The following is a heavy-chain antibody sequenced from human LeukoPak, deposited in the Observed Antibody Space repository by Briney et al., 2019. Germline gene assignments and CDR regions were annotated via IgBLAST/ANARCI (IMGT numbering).Heavy chain of an antibody. V-gene: IGHV1-2*02. Sequence: ASVKVSCKASGYTFTGYYLHWVRQAPGQGLEWMGWINPNNGGIGYAQKFQGRVTMIRDTSISTAYMELTNLSSDDTAVYYCARDFAGHCSSSSCSYYFMDVWGKGTTVTVSS. CDR1: GYTFTGYY. J-gene: IGHJ6*04. D-gene: IGHD2-15*01. CDR3: ARDFAGHCSSSSCSYYFMDV. CDR2: INPNNGGI.